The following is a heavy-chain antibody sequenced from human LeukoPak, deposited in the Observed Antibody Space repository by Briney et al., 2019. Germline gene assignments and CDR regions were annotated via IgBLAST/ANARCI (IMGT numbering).Heavy chain of an antibody. CDR3: ITDDPTWIQVY. CDR1: GFTFNTYS. CDR2: ISSSGSTI. Sequence: GGSLRLSCAASGFTFNTYSMNWVRQAPGKGLEWVSYISSSGSTIYYADSVKGRFTISRDNAKNSLYLQMNSLRAEDTAVYYCITDDPTWIQVYWGQGTLVTVSS. D-gene: IGHD5-18*01. V-gene: IGHV3-48*01. J-gene: IGHJ4*02.